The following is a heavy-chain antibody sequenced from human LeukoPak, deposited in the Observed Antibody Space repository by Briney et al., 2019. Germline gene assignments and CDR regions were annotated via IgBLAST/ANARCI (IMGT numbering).Heavy chain of an antibody. CDR2: ISAYNGNT. Sequence: GASVKVSCKASGYTFTSYGISWVRQAPGQGLERMGWISAYNGNTNYAQKLQGRVTMTTDTSTSTAYMELRSLRSDDTAVYYCARFKESWIQLWLLDYWGQGTLVTVSS. V-gene: IGHV1-18*01. CDR3: ARFKESWIQLWLLDY. J-gene: IGHJ4*02. D-gene: IGHD5-18*01. CDR1: GYTFTSYG.